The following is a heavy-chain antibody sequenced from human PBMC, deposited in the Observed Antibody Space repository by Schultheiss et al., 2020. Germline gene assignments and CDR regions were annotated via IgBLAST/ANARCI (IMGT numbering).Heavy chain of an antibody. Sequence: GESLKISCAASGFTFSDYYMSWIRQAPGKGLEWVSVIYSGGSTYYADFVRGRFTISRDEAKNSLYLQMISLSVEDTAVYYCADIGGVMWGQGTLVTVSS. J-gene: IGHJ4*02. CDR1: GFTFSDYY. CDR3: ADIGGVM. V-gene: IGHV3-66*01. D-gene: IGHD3-3*01. CDR2: IYSGGST.